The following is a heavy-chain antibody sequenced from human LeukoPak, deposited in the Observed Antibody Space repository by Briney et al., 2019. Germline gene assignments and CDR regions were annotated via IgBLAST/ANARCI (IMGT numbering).Heavy chain of an antibody. Sequence: GASVKVSCKASGYTFTGYYMHWVRQAPGQGLEWMGWINPNSGGTNYAQKFQGRVTMTRDTSTSTVYMELSSLGSEDTAVYYCARQPPYDSSGYYFAYWGQGTLVTVSS. V-gene: IGHV1-2*02. CDR2: INPNSGGT. J-gene: IGHJ4*02. D-gene: IGHD3-22*01. CDR1: GYTFTGYY. CDR3: ARQPPYDSSGYYFAY.